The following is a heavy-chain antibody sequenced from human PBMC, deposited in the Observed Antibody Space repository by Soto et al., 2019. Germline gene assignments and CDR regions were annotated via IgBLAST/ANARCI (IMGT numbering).Heavy chain of an antibody. Sequence: SETLSLTCAVYGGSFSGYYWSWIRQPPGKGLEWIGEINHSGSTNYNPSLKSRVTISVDTSKNQFSLKLSSVTAADTAVYYCAGVGYSGYVLPRSWVDPWGHGTLVTVSS. J-gene: IGHJ5*02. CDR2: INHSGST. D-gene: IGHD5-12*01. CDR1: GGSFSGYY. V-gene: IGHV4-34*01. CDR3: AGVGYSGYVLPRSWVDP.